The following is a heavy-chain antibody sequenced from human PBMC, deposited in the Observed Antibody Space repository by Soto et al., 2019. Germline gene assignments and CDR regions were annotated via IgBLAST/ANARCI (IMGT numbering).Heavy chain of an antibody. Sequence: QVHLVQSGAEVRKPGASVKVSCKASGYTFSSYAMHWVCQAPGQRLEWMGWINAGYGNTKSSQKFQDRVTISRDTSASTAYMELTSLRSEDTAVYYCARDTGDGTVDFCGQGTLVTVSS. V-gene: IGHV1-3*01. CDR2: INAGYGNT. CDR1: GYTFSSYA. D-gene: IGHD7-27*01. J-gene: IGHJ4*02. CDR3: ARDTGDGTVDF.